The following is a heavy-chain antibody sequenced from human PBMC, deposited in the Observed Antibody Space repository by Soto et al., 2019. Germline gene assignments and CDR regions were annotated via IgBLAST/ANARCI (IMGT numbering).Heavy chain of an antibody. J-gene: IGHJ4*02. CDR3: ARGPPFNCSQIPCHLFAY. CDR2: IRQDGGQR. V-gene: IGHV3-7*04. Sequence: PGGSLRLSCAASGFTFSTYWMTWVRHAPGKGLEWVATIRQDGGQRDYVDSVKGRFTISRDNAKNSLYLQMDSLRAEDSALYYCARGPPFNCSQIPCHLFAYGAQGTLVPVSS. D-gene: IGHD2-15*01. CDR1: GFTFSTYW.